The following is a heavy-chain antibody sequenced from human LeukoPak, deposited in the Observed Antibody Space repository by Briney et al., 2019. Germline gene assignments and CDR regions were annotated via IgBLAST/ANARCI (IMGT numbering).Heavy chain of an antibody. CDR2: IDYRERT. Sequence: SETLSLTCTVSGGSITTSGHYWGWIRQPPGKGLEWIGSIDYRERTTYNPSLKSRVTISVDTSKNQFSLKLSSVTAADTAVYYCARPLGYDSSGYYPFGYWGQGTLVTVSS. D-gene: IGHD3-22*01. CDR3: ARPLGYDSSGYYPFGY. J-gene: IGHJ4*02. CDR1: GGSITTSGHY. V-gene: IGHV4-39*01.